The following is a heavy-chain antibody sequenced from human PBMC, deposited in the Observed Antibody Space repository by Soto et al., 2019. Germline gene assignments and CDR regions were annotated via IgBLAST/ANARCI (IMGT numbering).Heavy chain of an antibody. V-gene: IGHV3-11*01. CDR1: GFTFSDYY. CDR3: ARDHPGLVDAFDI. D-gene: IGHD3-16*01. CDR2: ISSSGSTI. J-gene: IGHJ3*02. Sequence: GGSLRLSCAASGFTFSDYYMSWIRQAPGKGLEWVSYISSSGSTIYYADSVKGRFTISRDNAKNSLYLQMNSLRAEATAVYYCARDHPGLVDAFDIWGQGTMVTVSS.